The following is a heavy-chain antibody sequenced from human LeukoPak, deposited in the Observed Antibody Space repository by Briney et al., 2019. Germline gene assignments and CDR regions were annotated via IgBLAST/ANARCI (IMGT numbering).Heavy chain of an antibody. CDR3: AAEAIVYSGYYPLDY. J-gene: IGHJ4*02. CDR1: GFTFSDYA. D-gene: IGHD3-22*01. Sequence: GGSLRLSCAASGFTFSDYAMHWVRQAPGKGLEWLTFIRYDGSNKYYADSLKGRFTISRDNSKNTLYLQMNSLRAEDTAVYYRAAEAIVYSGYYPLDYWVQGTLVTVSS. V-gene: IGHV3-30*02. CDR2: IRYDGSNK.